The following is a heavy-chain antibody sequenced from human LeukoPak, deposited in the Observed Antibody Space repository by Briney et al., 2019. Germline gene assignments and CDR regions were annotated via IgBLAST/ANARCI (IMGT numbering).Heavy chain of an antibody. CDR1: GGSISSYY. V-gene: IGHV4-59*01. CDR3: AGGHYYDSSGYYYYLDY. Sequence: ASETLSLTCTVSGGSISSYYWSWIGQTPGKGLEWIGYIYYSGSTHYNPSLKRRVTISVDTYKNQFSLKLSSVTAADTAVYYCAGGHYYDSSGYYYYLDYWGQGTLVTVSS. D-gene: IGHD3-22*01. J-gene: IGHJ4*02. CDR2: IYYSGST.